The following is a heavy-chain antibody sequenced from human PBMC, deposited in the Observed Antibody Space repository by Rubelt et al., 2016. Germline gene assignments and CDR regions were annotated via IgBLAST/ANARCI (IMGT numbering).Heavy chain of an antibody. CDR3: AREGDYYYGMDV. CDR2: INPNSGGT. Sequence: QVQLVQSGAEVKKPGASVKVSCKASGYTFTGYYMHWVRQAPGQGLEWMGRINPNSGGTNYAPKLQGRVTMTRDTSISTAYMELSRLRSDDTAVYYCAREGDYYYGMDVWGQGTTVTVSS. V-gene: IGHV1-2*06. J-gene: IGHJ6*02. D-gene: IGHD3-16*01. CDR1: GYTFTGYY.